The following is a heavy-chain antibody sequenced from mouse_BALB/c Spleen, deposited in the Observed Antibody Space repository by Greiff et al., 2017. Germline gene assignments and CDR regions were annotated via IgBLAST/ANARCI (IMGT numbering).Heavy chain of an antibody. J-gene: IGHJ3*01. CDR2: INPSNGGT. D-gene: IGHD2-4*01. CDR3: TRPYDYDWFAY. Sequence: VKLQESGAELVKPGASVKLSCKASGYTFTSYYMYWVKQRPGQGLEWIGEINPSNGGTNFNEKFKSKATLTVDKSSSTAYMQLSSLTSEDSAVYYCTRPYDYDWFAYWGQGTLVTVSA. V-gene: IGHV1S81*02. CDR1: GYTFTSYY.